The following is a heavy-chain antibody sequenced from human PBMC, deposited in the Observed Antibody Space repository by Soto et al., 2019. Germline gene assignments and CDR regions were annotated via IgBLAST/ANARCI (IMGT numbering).Heavy chain of an antibody. CDR2: IIPIFGTA. CDR3: ASLENGNYYDYGMDV. V-gene: IGHV1-69*01. Sequence: QVQLVQSGAEVKKPGSSVKVSCKASGGTFSSYAISWVRQAPGQGLEWMGGIIPIFGTANYAQKFQGRVTIAGDESTSTAYMELSSLRSEDTAVYYCASLENGNYYDYGMDVWGQGTTVTVSS. CDR1: GGTFSSYA. D-gene: IGHD3-16*01. J-gene: IGHJ6*02.